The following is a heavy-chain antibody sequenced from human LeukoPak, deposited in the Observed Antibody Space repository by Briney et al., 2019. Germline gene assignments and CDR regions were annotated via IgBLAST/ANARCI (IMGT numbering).Heavy chain of an antibody. J-gene: IGHJ4*02. Sequence: SETLSLTCAVYGGSFSGYYWSWIRQPPGKGLEWIGEINHSGSTNYNPSLKSRVTISVDTSKNQFSLKLSSVTAADTAVYYCARAGWTTVTVYFDYWGQGTLVTVSS. CDR1: GGSFSGYY. CDR2: INHSGST. V-gene: IGHV4-34*01. D-gene: IGHD4-17*01. CDR3: ARAGWTTVTVYFDY.